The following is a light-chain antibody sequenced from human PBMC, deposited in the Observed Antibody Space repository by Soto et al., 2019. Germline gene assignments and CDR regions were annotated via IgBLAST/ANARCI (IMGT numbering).Light chain of an antibody. Sequence: DIQMAQSPSSLSASVGDRVTITCRASQNINNYIAWYQQKPGQAPKLLIYATSTLQTGVPSRFSGSGFGTDFTLIISSLQPEDLATYYCQEIYSTPRAFDQGTKVEIK. J-gene: IGKJ1*01. V-gene: IGKV1-39*01. CDR1: QNINNY. CDR2: ATS. CDR3: QEIYSTPRA.